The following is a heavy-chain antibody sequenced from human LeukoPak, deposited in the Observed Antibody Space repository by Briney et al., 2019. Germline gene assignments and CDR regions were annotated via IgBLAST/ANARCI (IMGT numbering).Heavy chain of an antibody. Sequence: GGSLRLSCAASGFSSSSYAMSWFRQDPGKGLEWCSAISGSGGTTYYSDSLKGRFTISRDNSKSTLYVQMTGLRAEDTAVYYCVMVVAARQGTIDPWGQGTLVTISS. J-gene: IGHJ5*02. V-gene: IGHV3-23*01. CDR2: ISGSGGTT. D-gene: IGHD6-6*01. CDR3: VMVVAARQGTIDP. CDR1: GFSSSSYA.